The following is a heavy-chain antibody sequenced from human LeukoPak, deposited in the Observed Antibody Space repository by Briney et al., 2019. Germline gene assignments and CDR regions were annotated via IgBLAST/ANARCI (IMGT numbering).Heavy chain of an antibody. CDR3: AREGIAAAGITY. CDR1: GGFISNYY. D-gene: IGHD6-13*01. J-gene: IGHJ4*02. V-gene: IGHV4-59*01. CDR2: IYYSGST. Sequence: SETLSLTCTVSGGFISNYYWSWIRQPPGKGLEWIGYIYYSGSTNYNPSLKSRVTISVDTSKNQFSLKLSSVTAADTAVYYCAREGIAAAGITYWGQGALVTVSS.